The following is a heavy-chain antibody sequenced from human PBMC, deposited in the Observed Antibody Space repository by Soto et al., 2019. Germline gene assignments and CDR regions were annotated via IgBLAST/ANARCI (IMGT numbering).Heavy chain of an antibody. V-gene: IGHV4-61*01. CDR3: ARTTAVPDTLRSRYYFDY. Sequence: SETLSLTCSVSGGSVSDKTYYWSWIRQPPRKGLEWIGYVYYSGTTNYNPSLKSRVSISVDTSQNRFSLRLNSVTAADTALYYCARTTAVPDTLRSRYYFDYWGQGTLVTVSS. CDR1: GGSVSDKTYY. J-gene: IGHJ4*02. D-gene: IGHD6-19*01. CDR2: VYYSGTT.